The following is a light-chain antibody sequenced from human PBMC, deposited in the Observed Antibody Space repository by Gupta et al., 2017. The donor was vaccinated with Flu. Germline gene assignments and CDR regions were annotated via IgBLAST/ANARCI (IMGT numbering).Light chain of an antibody. CDR2: DAS. Sequence: EIVLTQSPATLSLSPGERATLSCRASQSVSKYLAWYQQKPGQAPRLLIYDASNSATDIPGRFSGSGSGTDFTLTISSREPEDFAVYYCQQRSNWPQVTFGGGTKVEIK. CDR3: QQRSNWPQVT. J-gene: IGKJ4*01. CDR1: QSVSKY. V-gene: IGKV3-11*01.